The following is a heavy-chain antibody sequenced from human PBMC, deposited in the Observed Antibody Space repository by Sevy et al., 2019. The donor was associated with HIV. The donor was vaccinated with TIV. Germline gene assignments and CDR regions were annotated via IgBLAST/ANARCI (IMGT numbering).Heavy chain of an antibody. D-gene: IGHD2-21*02. Sequence: GGSLRLSCADSGFTFSTSVIHWVRQAPGKELEYVSGIGVDGSTHYADSVRGRFTISRDNSKNTVNLQMDTLRAEDMAVYYCAREHGTSGHCGSFDSWGQGTLVTVS. CDR1: GFTFSTSV. CDR3: AREHGTSGHCGSFDS. J-gene: IGHJ4*02. CDR2: IGVDGST. V-gene: IGHV3-64*02.